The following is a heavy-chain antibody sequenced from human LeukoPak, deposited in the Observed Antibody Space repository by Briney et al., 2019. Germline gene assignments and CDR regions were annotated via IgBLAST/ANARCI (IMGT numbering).Heavy chain of an antibody. D-gene: IGHD5-24*01. CDR1: GFTFSSYG. J-gene: IGHJ4*02. V-gene: IGHV3-48*04. Sequence: GGSLRLSCAASGFTFSSYGMNWVRQAPGKGLEWVSYISSSSSTIYYADSVKGRFTISRDNAKNSLYLQMNSLRAEDTAVYYCARDTPERDFDYWGQGTLVTVSS. CDR3: ARDTPERDFDY. CDR2: ISSSSSTI.